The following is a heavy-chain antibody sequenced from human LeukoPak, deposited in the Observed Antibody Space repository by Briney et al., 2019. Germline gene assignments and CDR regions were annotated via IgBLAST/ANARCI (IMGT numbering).Heavy chain of an antibody. D-gene: IGHD6-19*01. Sequence: SDTLSLTCSVSGGSINSGGYFWSWIRQHPGKGLEWIGYIYYNGGTHYNPSLKSRVAVSLDTSKNQFSLKLSSVTAADTAVYYCASITVAGRVRWFDPWGQGTLVTVST. CDR1: GGSINSGGYF. CDR2: IYYNGGT. J-gene: IGHJ5*02. CDR3: ASITVAGRVRWFDP. V-gene: IGHV4-31*03.